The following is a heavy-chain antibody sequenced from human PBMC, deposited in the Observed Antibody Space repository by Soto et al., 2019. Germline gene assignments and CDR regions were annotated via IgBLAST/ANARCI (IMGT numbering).Heavy chain of an antibody. Sequence: GGSLRLSCAASGFTFSSYGMHWVRQAPGKGLEWVAVIWYDGSNKYYADSVKGRFTISRDNSKNTLYLQMNSLRAEDTAVYYCASDGPPVPYADQGVVVAARAYWGQGTLVTVSS. CDR3: ASDGPPVPYADQGVVVAARAY. D-gene: IGHD2-15*01. CDR2: IWYDGSNK. CDR1: GFTFSSYG. J-gene: IGHJ4*02. V-gene: IGHV3-33*01.